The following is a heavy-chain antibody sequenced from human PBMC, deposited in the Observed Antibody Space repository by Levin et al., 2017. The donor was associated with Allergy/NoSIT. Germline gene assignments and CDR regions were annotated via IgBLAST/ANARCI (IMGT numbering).Heavy chain of an antibody. Sequence: GGSLRLSCAASGFTFSSYGIHWVRQAPGKGLEWVAVMSYDGNNKYYADSVKGRFTISRDNSNNTLYLQMNSLRAEDTAVYYCAKGVYCRGGGCYSSKNDDGMDVWGQGTTVTVSS. CDR2: MSYDGNNK. CDR3: AKGVYCRGGGCYSSKNDDGMDV. J-gene: IGHJ6*02. D-gene: IGHD2-15*01. CDR1: GFTFSSYG. V-gene: IGHV3-30*18.